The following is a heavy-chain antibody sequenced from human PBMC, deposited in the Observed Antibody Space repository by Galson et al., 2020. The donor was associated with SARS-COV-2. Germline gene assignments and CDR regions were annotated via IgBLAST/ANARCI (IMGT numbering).Heavy chain of an antibody. CDR2: ISDYTGKT. Sequence: ASVKVSCKASGYTFTSYAINWVRQAPGQGLEWMGWISDYTGKTNYAQKLQGRVTMTTDTSTGTAYMELRSLRSDDTAVYYCARDIYYGSGVFDYWGQGTRVTVSS. J-gene: IGHJ4*02. V-gene: IGHV1-18*01. CDR1: GYTFTSYA. CDR3: ARDIYYGSGVFDY. D-gene: IGHD3-10*01.